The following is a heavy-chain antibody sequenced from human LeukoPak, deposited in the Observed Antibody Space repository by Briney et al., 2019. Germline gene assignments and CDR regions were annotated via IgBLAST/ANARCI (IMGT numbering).Heavy chain of an antibody. CDR3: ARAVRASHEVDCSSASCYNYGMDV. CDR2: INPNSGGT. CDR1: GSTFTGYY. D-gene: IGHD2-2*01. J-gene: IGHJ6*02. Sequence: ASVKVSCKASGSTFTGYYMHWVRQAPGQGLEWMGWINPNSGGTNYAQKFPGRVTMTRDTSISTAYMELSRLRSDDTAVYDCARAVRASHEVDCSSASCYNYGMDVWGQGTTVTVAS. V-gene: IGHV1-2*02.